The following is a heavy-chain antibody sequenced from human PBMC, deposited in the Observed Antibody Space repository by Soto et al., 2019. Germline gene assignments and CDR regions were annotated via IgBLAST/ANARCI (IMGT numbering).Heavy chain of an antibody. Sequence: GGSLRLSCAVSGFTVSSCEMNWVRQAPGKGLEWVSYINTGGVTIYADSVKGRFTISRDNAQNSLLMQMNSLRAEDTAIYYCTRDNGDKVAYGMDVWGQGTTVTVSS. D-gene: IGHD5-12*01. CDR1: GFTVSSCE. CDR3: TRDNGDKVAYGMDV. V-gene: IGHV3-48*03. J-gene: IGHJ6*02. CDR2: INTGGVTI.